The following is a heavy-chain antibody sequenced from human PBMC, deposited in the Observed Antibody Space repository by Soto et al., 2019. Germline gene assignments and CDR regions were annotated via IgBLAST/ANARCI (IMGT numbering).Heavy chain of an antibody. V-gene: IGHV3-23*01. CDR2: ISGSGGDT. Sequence: DVQLFESGGDLVQPGGSLRLSRAAAGFICRSYTMNWVRQFSGKGLVWVSAISGSGGDTYYADSVKGRFTSSRDNSEKMLYLQMNSLRAGDTGLYYCAKEITGTSLTAQGGQGPLVTVSS. D-gene: IGHD1-20*01. CDR1: GFICRSYT. CDR3: AKEITGTSLTAQ. J-gene: IGHJ4*02.